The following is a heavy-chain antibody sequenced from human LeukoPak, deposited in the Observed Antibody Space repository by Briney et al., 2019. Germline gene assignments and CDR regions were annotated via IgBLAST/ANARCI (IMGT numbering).Heavy chain of an antibody. V-gene: IGHV1-69*05. CDR1: GGTLSSYA. CDR2: IIPIFGTA. J-gene: IGHJ4*02. D-gene: IGHD3-22*01. CDR3: ARWWPGHYDSSGPQESG. Sequence: GASVKVSCKASGGTLSSYAISWVRQAPGQGLEWMGGIIPIFGTANYAQKFQGRVTITTDESTSTAYMELSSLRSEDTAVYYCARWWPGHYDSSGPQESGWGQGTLVTVSS.